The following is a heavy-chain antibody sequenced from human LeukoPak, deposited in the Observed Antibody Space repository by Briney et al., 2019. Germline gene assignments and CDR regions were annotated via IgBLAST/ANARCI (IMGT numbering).Heavy chain of an antibody. J-gene: IGHJ4*02. CDR1: GFSFNLFS. D-gene: IGHD3-9*01. Sequence: GRSLRLSCEASGFSFNLFSTYWIRQTPDKGLEWLAVTSHDETTKLYADSVKGRFTISRDNSKNTVYPQMNSLKVDDTAFYFCARSRLGLWLSVIDYWGQGTLVTVSA. V-gene: IGHV3-30*04. CDR2: TSHDETTK. CDR3: ARSRLGLWLSVIDY.